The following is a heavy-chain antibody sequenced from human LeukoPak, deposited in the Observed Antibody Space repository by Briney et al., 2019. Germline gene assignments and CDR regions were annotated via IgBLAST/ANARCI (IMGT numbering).Heavy chain of an antibody. CDR1: GFTFDDYA. D-gene: IGHD5-18*01. J-gene: IGHJ4*02. CDR2: ISGDGGST. V-gene: IGHV3-43*02. Sequence: GGSLRLSCAASGFTFDDYAMHWVRQAPGKGLEWVSLISGDGGSTYYADSVKGRFTISRDKSKNSLYLQMNSLRTEDTALYYCAKAGIQLWLPNFDYWGQGTLVTVSS. CDR3: AKAGIQLWLPNFDY.